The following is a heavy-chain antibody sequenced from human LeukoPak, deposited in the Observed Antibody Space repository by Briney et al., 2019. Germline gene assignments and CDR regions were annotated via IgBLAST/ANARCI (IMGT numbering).Heavy chain of an antibody. D-gene: IGHD4-17*01. Sequence: GGSLRLSCAASGFTFSSYLMHWVRQAPGKGLVWVSRINSDGSSTSYADSVKGRFTISRGNAKNKLYLQMNSLRAEDTAVYYCARVVYGDYAVDYWGQETLVTVSS. V-gene: IGHV3-74*01. CDR2: INSDGSST. CDR3: ARVVYGDYAVDY. J-gene: IGHJ4*02. CDR1: GFTFSSYL.